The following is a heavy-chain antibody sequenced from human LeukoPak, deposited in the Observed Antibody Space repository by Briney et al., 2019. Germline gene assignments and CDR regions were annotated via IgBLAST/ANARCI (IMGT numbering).Heavy chain of an antibody. J-gene: IGHJ4*02. CDR3: ARVSWYPNYYYGSGGTGINYYFDY. Sequence: SETLSLTCTVSGGSISSSSYYWGWIRQPPGKGLEWIGSIYYSGSTYYNPSLKSRVTISVDTSKNQFSLKLSSVTAADTAVYYCARVSWYPNYYYGSGGTGINYYFDYWGQGTLVTVSS. V-gene: IGHV4-39*07. CDR2: IYYSGST. D-gene: IGHD3-10*01. CDR1: GGSISSSSYY.